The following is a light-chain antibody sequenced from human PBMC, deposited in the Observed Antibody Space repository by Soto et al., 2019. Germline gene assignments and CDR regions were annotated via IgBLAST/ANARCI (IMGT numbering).Light chain of an antibody. V-gene: IGKV3-20*01. CDR2: DAS. Sequence: DSVLTQSPGTLSLSPGERATLSCRASQSVSYYLAWYQQKPGQAPRLLIYDASSRATGVPDRFSGGGSGTDFTLTISRLEPEDFAVYYCQQFSSYPLTFGGGTKVDIK. CDR1: QSVSYY. CDR3: QQFSSYPLT. J-gene: IGKJ4*01.